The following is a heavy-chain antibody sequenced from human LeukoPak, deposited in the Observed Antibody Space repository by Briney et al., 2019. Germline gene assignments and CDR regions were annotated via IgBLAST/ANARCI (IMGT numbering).Heavy chain of an antibody. CDR2: VHLSGAT. V-gene: IGHV4-4*02. CDR1: GGSIMTTNW. J-gene: IGHJ4*02. CDR3: ARGLMMAVAGRGEFHY. D-gene: IGHD6-13*01. Sequence: PSGTLSLTCDVSGGSIMTTNWWSWVRQPPNKGLEWIGEVHLSGATNYNPSLESRVTISVDTSKNQFSLKLSSVTAADTAVYYCARGLMMAVAGRGEFHYWGQGTLVTVSS.